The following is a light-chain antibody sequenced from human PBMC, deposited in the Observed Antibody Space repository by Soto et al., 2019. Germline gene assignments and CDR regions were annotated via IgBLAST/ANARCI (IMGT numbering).Light chain of an antibody. Sequence: QSVLTQPPSASGTPGQRVSISCSGSSSNIGSNTVNWYQHLPGAAPKLLIYGHNQRPSGVPDRFSGSKSGTSASLAISGLQSEDEADYYCAAWDDSLKGVLFGGGTKLTVL. V-gene: IGLV1-44*01. CDR3: AAWDDSLKGVL. CDR1: SSNIGSNT. CDR2: GHN. J-gene: IGLJ2*01.